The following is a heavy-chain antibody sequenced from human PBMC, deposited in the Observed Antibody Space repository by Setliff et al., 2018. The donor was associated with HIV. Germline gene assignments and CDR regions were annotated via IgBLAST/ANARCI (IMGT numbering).Heavy chain of an antibody. J-gene: IGHJ4*02. V-gene: IGHV3-72*01. CDR2: TRNKVNSHTT. CDR1: GFTFSDHC. D-gene: IGHD1-1*01. Sequence: GGSLRLSCAASGFTFSDHCMDWVRQAPGKGLEWVGRTRNKVNSHTTEYAASVKGRFTISRDDSKNSLYLLMDSLRAEDTAVYYCARDLLGSYNGYLHYWGQGTSVTVSS. CDR3: ARDLLGSYNGYLHY.